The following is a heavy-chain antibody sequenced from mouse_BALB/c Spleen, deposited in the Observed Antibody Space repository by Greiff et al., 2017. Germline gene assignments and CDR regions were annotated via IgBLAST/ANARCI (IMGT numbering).Heavy chain of an antibody. CDR2: IHPGSGGT. V-gene: IGHV1-54*01. CDR3: ARSYYMYYSARDC. D-gene: IGHD2-14*01. J-gene: IGHJ4*01. CDR1: GYDFPNYL. Sequence: QVQLQQSGAELVRPGTSVKVSCKASGYDFPNYLIGWVKQRPGRCLEWTGVIHPGSGGTNYNEKFKGKATLTADKSSSTAYMQLSSLTSDDSAVYCCARSYYMYYSARDCWGQGTSVTVSS.